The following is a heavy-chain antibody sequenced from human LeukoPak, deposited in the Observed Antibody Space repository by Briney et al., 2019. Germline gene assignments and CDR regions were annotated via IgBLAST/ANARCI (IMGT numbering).Heavy chain of an antibody. CDR1: GFTFSTYV. J-gene: IGHJ4*02. D-gene: IGHD2-8*01. V-gene: IGHV3-30-3*01. CDR2: ISYDGTNK. Sequence: GGSLRLSCAASGFTFSTYVMHWVRQAPGKGLEWVAFISYDGTNKYYADSVKGRFTISRDNAKNSLFLQMNSLRAEDTAVYYCARDSETAGEWFDYWGQGTLVTVSS. CDR3: ARDSETAGEWFDY.